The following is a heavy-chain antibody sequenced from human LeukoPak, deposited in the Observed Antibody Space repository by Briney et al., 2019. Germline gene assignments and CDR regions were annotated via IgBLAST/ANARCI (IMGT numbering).Heavy chain of an antibody. CDR3: ARRPTYSSGWYNNYYYYMDV. CDR1: RGTFSSYA. D-gene: IGHD6-19*01. V-gene: IGHV1-69*06. CDR2: IIPIFGTA. Sequence: GASVKVSCKASRGTFSSYAISWVRQAPGQGLEWMGGIIPIFGTANYAQKFQGRVTITADKSTSTAYMELSSLRSEDTAVYYCARRPTYSSGWYNNYYYYMDVWGKGTTVTVSS. J-gene: IGHJ6*03.